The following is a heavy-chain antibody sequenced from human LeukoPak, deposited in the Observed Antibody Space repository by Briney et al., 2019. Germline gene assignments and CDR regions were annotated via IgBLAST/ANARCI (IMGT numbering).Heavy chain of an antibody. J-gene: IGHJ4*02. V-gene: IGHV4-30-2*01. CDR2: ISHSGST. CDR1: GDSISSGTYS. CDR3: ARGLIVPSTIFDY. D-gene: IGHD2-2*02. Sequence: SLTLSLTCAVSGDSISSGTYSWTWIRQPPGKGLEWIGFISHSGSTYYNPSLKSRVTMSVDRSENQFSLKLSPVTAAYTAVYYCARGLIVPSTIFDYWGQGALVTVSS.